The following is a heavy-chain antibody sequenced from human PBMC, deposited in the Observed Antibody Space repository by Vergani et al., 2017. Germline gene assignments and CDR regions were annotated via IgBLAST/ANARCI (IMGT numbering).Heavy chain of an antibody. V-gene: IGHV4-61*02. CDR2: IYTSGST. D-gene: IGHD3-3*01. Sequence: QVQLQESGPGLVKPSQTLSLTCTVSGGSISSGSYYWSWIRQPAGKGLEWIGRIYTSGSTNYNPSLKSRVTISVDTSKNQFSLKLSSVTAADTAVYYCARDSTSFGVDRMDVWGQGTTVTVSS. CDR3: ARDSTSFGVDRMDV. J-gene: IGHJ6*02. CDR1: GGSISSGSYY.